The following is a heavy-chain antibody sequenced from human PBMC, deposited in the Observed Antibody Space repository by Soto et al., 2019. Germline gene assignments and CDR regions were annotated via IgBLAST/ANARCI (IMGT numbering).Heavy chain of an antibody. CDR2: INPNSGGT. J-gene: IGHJ6*02. Sequence: ASVKVSCKASGYTFTGYYMHWVRQAPGQGLEWMGWINPNSGGTNYAQKFQGWVTMTRDTSISTACMELSRLRSDDTAVYYCARDSVGIAVAGGGYYGMDVWGQGTTVTVSS. CDR3: ARDSVGIAVAGGGYYGMDV. V-gene: IGHV1-2*04. D-gene: IGHD6-19*01. CDR1: GYTFTGYY.